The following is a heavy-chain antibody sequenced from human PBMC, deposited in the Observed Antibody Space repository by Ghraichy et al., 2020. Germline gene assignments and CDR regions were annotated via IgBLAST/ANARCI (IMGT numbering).Heavy chain of an antibody. Sequence: GGSLRLSCAASGFTFSSYWMSWVRQAPGKGLEWVANIKQDGSEKYYVDSVKGRFTISRDNAKNSLYLQMNSLRAEDTAVYYCARADSSGWYGVDYWGQGTLVTVSS. J-gene: IGHJ4*02. CDR3: ARADSSGWYGVDY. V-gene: IGHV3-7*01. CDR1: GFTFSSYW. CDR2: IKQDGSEK. D-gene: IGHD6-19*01.